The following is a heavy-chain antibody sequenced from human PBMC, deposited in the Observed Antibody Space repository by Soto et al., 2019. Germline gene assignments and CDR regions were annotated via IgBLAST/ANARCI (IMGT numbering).Heavy chain of an antibody. V-gene: IGHV4-30-4*01. CDR3: AREGGESSDGLYYFDS. Sequence: SETLSLTCTVSGGSTSSDNYWSGIRQPPGKGLEWIGRIYYSGNTDYNPSLKSRLAISIDTSKNQFSLKLSSVTAADTAVYFCAREGGESSDGLYYFDSWGQGSLVTVYS. J-gene: IGHJ4*02. D-gene: IGHD3-16*01. CDR1: GGSTSSDNY. CDR2: IYYSGNT.